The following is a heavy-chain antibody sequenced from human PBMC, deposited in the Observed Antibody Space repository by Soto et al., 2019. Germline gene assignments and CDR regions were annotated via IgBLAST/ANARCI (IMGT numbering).Heavy chain of an antibody. CDR1: GFTFSSYS. V-gene: IGHV3-48*01. J-gene: IGHJ4*02. Sequence: EVQLVESGGGLVQPGGSLRLSCAASGFTFSSYSMNWVRQAPGKGLERVSYISSSSSTIYYADSVKGRFTISRDNAKNSLYLQMNRLSAEDTAVYYCARDPTYFDYWGQGTLVTVSS. CDR3: ARDPTYFDY. CDR2: ISSSSSTI.